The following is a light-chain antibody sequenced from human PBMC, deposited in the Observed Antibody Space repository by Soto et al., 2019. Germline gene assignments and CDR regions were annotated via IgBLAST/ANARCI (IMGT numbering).Light chain of an antibody. V-gene: IGKV1-27*01. CDR3: QEYNSVLFT. CDR1: QGISNY. CDR2: DAS. Sequence: DIQMTQSPSSLSASIGDRVTISCRASQGISNYLAWYQQKPGKVPNLLMYDASTLQTGVPSRFSGSGSGTDFNLTISSLQPEDVATYYCQEYNSVLFTFGPGTKVEIK. J-gene: IGKJ3*01.